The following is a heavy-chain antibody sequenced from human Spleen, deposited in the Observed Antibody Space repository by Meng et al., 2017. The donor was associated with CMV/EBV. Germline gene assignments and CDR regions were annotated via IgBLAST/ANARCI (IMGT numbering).Heavy chain of an antibody. V-gene: IGHV5-51*01. CDR2: IYPGDSHT. J-gene: IGHJ6*02. D-gene: IGHD2-2*01. CDR3: ARQGPPANVHFFYGMDV. CDR1: GYSFSSYW. Sequence: KVSCKGSGYSFSSYWIGWVRQMPGRGLEWMGIIYPGDSHTNYSPSFQGQVSISADKSTNTAYLQWSSLKASDTAMYYCARQGPPANVHFFYGMDVWGQGTTVTVSS.